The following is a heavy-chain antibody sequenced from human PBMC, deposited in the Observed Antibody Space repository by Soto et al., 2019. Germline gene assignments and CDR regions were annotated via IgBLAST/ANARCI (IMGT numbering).Heavy chain of an antibody. CDR1: GGTFSSYT. CDR2: IIPILGIA. D-gene: IGHD3-3*01. V-gene: IGHV1-69*02. CDR3: ARQASTIFGVVKDYYYYYGMDV. Sequence: VSCKASGGTFSSYTISWVRQAPGQGLEWMGRIIPILGIANYAQKFQGRVTITADKSTSTAYMELSSLRSEDTAMYYCARQASTIFGVVKDYYYYYGMDVWGQGTTVTVSS. J-gene: IGHJ6*02.